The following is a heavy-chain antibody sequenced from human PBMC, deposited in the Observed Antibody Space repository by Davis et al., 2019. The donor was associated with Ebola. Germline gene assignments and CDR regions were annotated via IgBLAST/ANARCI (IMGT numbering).Heavy chain of an antibody. CDR1: GYTFNSYG. D-gene: IGHD2-15*01. J-gene: IGHJ6*02. Sequence: ASVQVSCQASGYTFNSYGISWVRQTPGQGLEWMGWISTYNGNTNYLQKLQGRVTMTTDTSTSTAYMELRSLRSDDTAVYYCARDGYCSGGSCYYYYYYYGMDVWGQGTTVTVSS. V-gene: IGHV1-18*01. CDR2: ISTYNGNT. CDR3: ARDGYCSGGSCYYYYYYYGMDV.